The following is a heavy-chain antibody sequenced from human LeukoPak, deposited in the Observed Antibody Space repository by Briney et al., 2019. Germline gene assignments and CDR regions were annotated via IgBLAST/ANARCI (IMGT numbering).Heavy chain of an antibody. CDR3: ARDPGRRDQGDIDY. CDR2: ISSSSSYI. V-gene: IGHV3-21*01. Sequence: GGSLRLSCAASGFTFSSYSMNWVRQAPGKGLEWVSSISSSSSYIYYADSVKGRFTISRDNAKNSLYLQMNSLRAEDTAVYYCARDPGRRDQGDIDYWGQGTLVTVSS. D-gene: IGHD5-24*01. J-gene: IGHJ4*02. CDR1: GFTFSSYS.